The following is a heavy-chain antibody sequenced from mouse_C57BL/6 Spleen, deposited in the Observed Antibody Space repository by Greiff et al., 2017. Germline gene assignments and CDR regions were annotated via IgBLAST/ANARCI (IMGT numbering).Heavy chain of an antibody. CDR2: ISDGGSYT. Sequence: EVKLMESGGGLVKPGGSLKLSCAASGFTFSSYAMSWVRQTPEKRLEWVATISDGGSYTYYPANVKGRFTISRDNAKNNLYLQMSHLKSEDTAMYYCARDNYYGSSYPYWYFDVWGTGTTVTVSS. J-gene: IGHJ1*03. CDR1: GFTFSSYA. V-gene: IGHV5-4*01. CDR3: ARDNYYGSSYPYWYFDV. D-gene: IGHD1-1*01.